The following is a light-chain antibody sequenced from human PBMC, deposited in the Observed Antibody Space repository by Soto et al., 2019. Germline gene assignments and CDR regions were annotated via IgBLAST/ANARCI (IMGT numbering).Light chain of an antibody. Sequence: DIQMTQSPSSLSPSVVDRFTITFQASQDIKSHLSWFQQKPGRAPKLLIYGASNLETGVPPRFTGSGSRTHFTFTIDSLQPEDIATYYCQQYDDLPLTFGGGTKVDIK. V-gene: IGKV1-33*01. CDR3: QQYDDLPLT. CDR2: GAS. J-gene: IGKJ4*01. CDR1: QDIKSH.